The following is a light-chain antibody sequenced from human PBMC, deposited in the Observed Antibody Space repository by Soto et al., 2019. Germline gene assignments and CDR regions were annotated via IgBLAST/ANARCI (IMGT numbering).Light chain of an antibody. CDR3: QQRSNWPPIT. Sequence: EIVLTQSPATLSLSPGERATLSCRARQSVSSYLAWYQQKPGQAPRLLIYDASNRATGIPARFSGSGSGTDFTLTISSLEPEDCAFYYCQQRSNWPPITFGQGTRLEIK. J-gene: IGKJ5*01. CDR1: QSVSSY. V-gene: IGKV3-11*01. CDR2: DAS.